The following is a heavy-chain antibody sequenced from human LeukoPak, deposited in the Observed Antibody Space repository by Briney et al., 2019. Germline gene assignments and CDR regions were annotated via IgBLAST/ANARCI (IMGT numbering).Heavy chain of an antibody. V-gene: IGHV3-30*02. CDR1: GFTFSSYG. D-gene: IGHD3-10*01. CDR2: IRYDGSNK. Sequence: GGSLRLPCAASGFTFSSYGMHWVRQAPGKGLEWVAFIRYDGSNKYYADSVKGRFTISRDNSKNTLYLQMYSLRAEDTAVYYCAKDWGPWAMVRGVADYWGQGTLVTVSS. CDR3: AKDWGPWAMVRGVADY. J-gene: IGHJ4*02.